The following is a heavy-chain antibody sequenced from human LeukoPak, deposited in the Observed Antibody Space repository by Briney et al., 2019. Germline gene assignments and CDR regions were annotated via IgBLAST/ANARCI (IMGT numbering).Heavy chain of an antibody. CDR3: AKALGYRYGPNDAFDI. Sequence: PGGSLRLSCAASGFTFSSYAMHWVRQAPGKGLEWVAVISYDGSNKYYADSVKGRFTISRDNSKNTLYLQMNSLRAEDTAVYYCAKALGYRYGPNDAFDIWGQGTMVTVSS. J-gene: IGHJ3*02. CDR2: ISYDGSNK. CDR1: GFTFSSYA. D-gene: IGHD5-18*01. V-gene: IGHV3-30-3*01.